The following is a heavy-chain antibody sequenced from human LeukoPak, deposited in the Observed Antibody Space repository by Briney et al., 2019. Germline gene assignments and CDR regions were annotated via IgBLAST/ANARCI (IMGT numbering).Heavy chain of an antibody. CDR1: GYTFTGYY. D-gene: IGHD3-16*01. CDR2: INPNSGGT. V-gene: IGHV1-2*02. CDR3: ARGYGLRPYGMDV. Sequence: ASVKVSCTASGYTFTGYYMHWVRQAPGQGLEWMASINPNSGGTNYAHKVQGRVTITRDTSISTAHMELSRLRSDDTAVYYCARGYGLRPYGMDVWGQGTTVTVSS. J-gene: IGHJ6*02.